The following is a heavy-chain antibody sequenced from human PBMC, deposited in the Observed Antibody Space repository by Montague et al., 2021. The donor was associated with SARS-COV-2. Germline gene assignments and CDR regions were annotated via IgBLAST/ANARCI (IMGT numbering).Heavy chain of an antibody. Sequence: SLRLSCAASGFTFDDYGMSWVRQAPGKGLEWVSGINWNGGSTGYADSVKGRFTISRDNAKNSLYLQMNSLRAEDTALYYCARDYDILTGYYNDHYYYYGMDAWGQGTTVTVSS. CDR1: GFTFDDYG. V-gene: IGHV3-20*04. D-gene: IGHD3-9*01. CDR2: INWNGGST. J-gene: IGHJ6*02. CDR3: ARDYDILTGYYNDHYYYYGMDA.